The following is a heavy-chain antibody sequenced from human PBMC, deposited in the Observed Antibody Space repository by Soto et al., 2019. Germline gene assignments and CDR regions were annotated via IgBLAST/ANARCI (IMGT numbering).Heavy chain of an antibody. D-gene: IGHD6-13*01. CDR1: GGSISSSSYY. J-gene: IGHJ4*02. CDR2: IYYSGST. V-gene: IGHV4-39*01. CDR3: ARRSSSPLRYFDY. Sequence: SETLSLTCTVSGGSISSSSYYWGWIRQPPGKGLEWIGSIYYSGSTYYNPSLKSRVTISVDTSKNQFSLKLSSVTAADTAVYYCARRSSSPLRYFDYWGQGTLVTVSS.